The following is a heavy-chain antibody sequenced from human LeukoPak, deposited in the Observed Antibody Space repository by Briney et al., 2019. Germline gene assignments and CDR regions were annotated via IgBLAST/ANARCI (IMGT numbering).Heavy chain of an antibody. CDR3: ARSDSVGATDY. D-gene: IGHD1-26*01. CDR2: IYYSGST. J-gene: IGHJ4*02. Sequence: PSETLSLTCTVSGGSISSYYWSWIRQPPVKGLEWIGYIYYSGSTNYNPSLKSRVTISVDTSKNQFSLKLSSVTAADTAVYYCARSDSVGATDYWGQGTLVTVSS. V-gene: IGHV4-59*08. CDR1: GGSISSYY.